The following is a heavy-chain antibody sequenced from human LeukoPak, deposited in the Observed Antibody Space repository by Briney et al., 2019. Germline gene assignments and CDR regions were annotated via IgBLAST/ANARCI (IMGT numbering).Heavy chain of an antibody. CDR1: GRSINNSY. CDR3: ARFEKFYDSSIHYLDY. CDR2: IYYTGNT. J-gene: IGHJ4*02. V-gene: IGHV4-59*12. D-gene: IGHD3-22*01. Sequence: SETLSLMCTVSGRSINNSYWSWIRQPPGEGLEWIGYIYYTGNTNYNPSLKSRVTMSVDTSKNQFSLKVNSVTAADTAVYYCARFEKFYDSSIHYLDYWGQGALVTVSS.